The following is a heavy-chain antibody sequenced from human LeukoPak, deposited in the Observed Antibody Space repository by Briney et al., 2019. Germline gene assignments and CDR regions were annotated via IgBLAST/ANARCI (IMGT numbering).Heavy chain of an antibody. V-gene: IGHV3-23*01. J-gene: IGHJ4*02. D-gene: IGHD1-1*01. CDR2: MSGSGDTT. Sequence: GGSLRLSCAASGFDFNDFAMTWVRQAPGKGLEWVSSMSGSGDTTEYAASVKGRFTISRDNAKKTLYLEMNSLRVEDTAIYYCAKILGTNWNYWGQGTLVTVSS. CDR3: AKILGTNWNY. CDR1: GFDFNDFA.